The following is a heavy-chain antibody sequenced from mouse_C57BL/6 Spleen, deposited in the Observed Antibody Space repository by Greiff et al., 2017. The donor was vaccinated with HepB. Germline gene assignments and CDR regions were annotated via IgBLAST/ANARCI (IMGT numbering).Heavy chain of an antibody. D-gene: IGHD1-2*01. J-gene: IGHJ2*01. CDR2: IDPSDSYT. CDR1: GYTFTSYW. V-gene: IGHV1-69*01. Sequence: VQLQQPGAELVMPGASVKLSCKASGYTFTSYWMHWVKQRPGQGLEWIGEIDPSDSYTNYNQKFKGKSTLTVDKSSRTAYMLLSSLTSEDSAVYYCARCTTAKDYFDYWGQGTTLTVSS. CDR3: ARCTTAKDYFDY.